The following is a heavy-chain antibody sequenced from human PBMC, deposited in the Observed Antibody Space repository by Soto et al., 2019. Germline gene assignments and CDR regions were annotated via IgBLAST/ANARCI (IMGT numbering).Heavy chain of an antibody. Sequence: QVQLVESGGGVVQPGRSLTLSCAASGFTFSSYGMYWVRQAPGKGLEWVAVIWYDGSNKYYEASVKGRFTISRANSKNALYPHMTSLRAEDTAVYDCARDEGCAAYWGQVTLVIFSS. CDR3: ARDEGCAAY. V-gene: IGHV3-33*01. D-gene: IGHD2-15*01. J-gene: IGHJ4*02. CDR1: GFTFSSYG. CDR2: IWYDGSNK.